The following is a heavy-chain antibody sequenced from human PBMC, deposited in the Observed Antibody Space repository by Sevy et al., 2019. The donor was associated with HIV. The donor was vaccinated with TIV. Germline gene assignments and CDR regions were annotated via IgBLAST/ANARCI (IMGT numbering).Heavy chain of an antibody. CDR1: GFTFSNYW. J-gene: IGHJ4*02. Sequence: GGSLRLSCAASGFTFSNYWMTWVRQAPGKGLEWVANIKPDGSQKYYVDSLKGRFTISRDNAKNSLYLQMGSLTDEDTAVYYCAGDRRVEYGGSDYWGQGALVTVSS. CDR2: IKPDGSQK. CDR3: AGDRRVEYGGSDY. V-gene: IGHV3-7*03. D-gene: IGHD3-10*01.